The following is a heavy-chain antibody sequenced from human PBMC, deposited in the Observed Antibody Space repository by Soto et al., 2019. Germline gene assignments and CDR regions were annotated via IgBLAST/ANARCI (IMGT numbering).Heavy chain of an antibody. Sequence: SVKVSCKASGGPFSNDIITWVRQAPGQGLEWMGRIVSLLNTATYAQKFQGRLTITADRSTGTAYMELNSLRSEDTAVYYCARNSPIGSTFSGYDAFDYWGLG. CDR1: GGPFSNDI. CDR2: IVSLLNTA. J-gene: IGHJ4*02. D-gene: IGHD5-12*01. CDR3: ARNSPIGSTFSGYDAFDY. V-gene: IGHV1-69*08.